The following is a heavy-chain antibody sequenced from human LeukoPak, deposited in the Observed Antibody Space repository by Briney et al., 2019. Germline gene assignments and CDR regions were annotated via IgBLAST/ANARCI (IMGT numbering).Heavy chain of an antibody. CDR2: VWFGESSQ. J-gene: IGHJ4*02. CDR3: ARDANYYGSGSYYPGAYYFDP. CDR1: GFSFSNSG. D-gene: IGHD3-10*01. Sequence: PGRSLRLSCAASGFSFSNSGMHWVRQAPGKGLEWVAGVWFGESSQSYSDSVKGRFTISGDNSKNTVWLEMNSLRVEDTAVYYCARDANYYGSGSYYPGAYYFDPWGQGTLVTVSS. V-gene: IGHV3-33*08.